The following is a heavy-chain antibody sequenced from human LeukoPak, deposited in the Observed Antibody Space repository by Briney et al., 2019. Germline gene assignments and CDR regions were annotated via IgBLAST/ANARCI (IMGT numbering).Heavy chain of an antibody. D-gene: IGHD3-22*01. V-gene: IGHV3-23*01. Sequence: GGSLRLSCAASGFTFSTYGMSWVRQAPGKGLEXXXXISGSGGSTNXXDSXXXXXXFXXXNSKNTLYLQMDSLRAEDTAVYYCAKHLSGHYLDAFDVWGQGTMVTVSS. CDR3: AKHLSGHYLDAFDV. J-gene: IGHJ3*01. CDR2: ISGSGGST. CDR1: GFTFSTYG.